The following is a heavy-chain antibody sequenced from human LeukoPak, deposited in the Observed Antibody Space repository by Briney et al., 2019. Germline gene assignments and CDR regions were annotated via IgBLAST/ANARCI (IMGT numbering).Heavy chain of an antibody. CDR1: GFTFSSYS. J-gene: IGHJ1*01. CDR2: ISSSSSYI. D-gene: IGHD3-3*01. V-gene: IGHV3-21*04. Sequence: GGSLRLSCAASGFTFSSYSMNWVRQAPGKGLEWVSSISSSSSYIYYADSVKGRFTISRDNAKNSLYLQMNSLRAEDTAVYYCAKNFWSGYQYFQHWGQGTLVTVSS. CDR3: AKNFWSGYQYFQH.